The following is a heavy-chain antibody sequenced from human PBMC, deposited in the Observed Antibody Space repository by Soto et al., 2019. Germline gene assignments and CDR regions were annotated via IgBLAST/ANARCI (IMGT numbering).Heavy chain of an antibody. CDR1: VFTFSNYA. D-gene: IGHD3-9*01. Sequence: GALRLSCAASVFTFSNYAMSWVRQAPGKGLDCVSALSDIGVSTYYADSVRGRFTISRDNSKNTLYLDMNSLRAEDTAVYYCAKGLAGYPRCFDYWGQGTLVTVSS. V-gene: IGHV3-23*01. J-gene: IGHJ4*02. CDR2: LSDIGVST. CDR3: AKGLAGYPRCFDY.